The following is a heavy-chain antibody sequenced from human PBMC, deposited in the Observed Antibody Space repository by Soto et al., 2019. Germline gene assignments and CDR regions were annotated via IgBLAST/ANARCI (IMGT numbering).Heavy chain of an antibody. Sequence: EVQLLESGGGLVQPGGSLRLSCAASGFTFSSYAMNWVRQAPRKGLEWVSVISGSGGSTYYADSVKGRFIISRDNSKNTLYLQMNRLRSEDTAVYYFASRSSGWYFDYWGQGTLVTVSS. J-gene: IGHJ4*02. D-gene: IGHD6-19*01. V-gene: IGHV3-23*01. CDR3: ASRSSGWYFDY. CDR2: ISGSGGST. CDR1: GFTFSSYA.